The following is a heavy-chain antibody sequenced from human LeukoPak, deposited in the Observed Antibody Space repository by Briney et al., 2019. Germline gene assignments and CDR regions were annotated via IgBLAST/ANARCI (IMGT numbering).Heavy chain of an antibody. J-gene: IGHJ5*02. V-gene: IGHV3-53*01. Sequence: GGSLRLSCAASGFTVGSNYMSWVRQAPGMGLEWVSIIYSGGNTYYADSVKDRFTISRDNSKNTLYLQMNNLRVEDTAVYYCERGYCSGGSCYFVWFDTWGQGTLVTVSS. CDR3: ERGYCSGGSCYFVWFDT. CDR1: GFTVGSNY. CDR2: IYSGGNT. D-gene: IGHD2-15*01.